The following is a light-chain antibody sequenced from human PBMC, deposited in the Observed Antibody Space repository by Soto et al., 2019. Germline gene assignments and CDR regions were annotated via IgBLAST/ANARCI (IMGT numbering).Light chain of an antibody. Sequence: QSVLTQPPSVSGAPGQSFTISGTGSSSNIGAGYDVHWYQQLPGTAPKLLIYGNSNRPSGVPDRFSGSKSGTSASLAITGLQAEDEADYYCQSYDSSLSGYVFGTGTKLTVL. CDR1: SSNIGAGYD. CDR2: GNS. V-gene: IGLV1-40*01. CDR3: QSYDSSLSGYV. J-gene: IGLJ1*01.